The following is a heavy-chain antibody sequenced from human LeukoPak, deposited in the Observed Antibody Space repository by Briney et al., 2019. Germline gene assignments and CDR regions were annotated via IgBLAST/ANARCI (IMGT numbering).Heavy chain of an antibody. J-gene: IGHJ3*02. D-gene: IGHD2-21*02. CDR2: LHQTGRN. CDR3: VAEMTASAAFDI. Sequence: SETLSLTCTVSGDSITSSSHYWGWIRQPPGKRLEWIGSLHQTGRNYSNAALKSRVTISMATAKRQFSLKVNSVTAADSGVYYCVAEMTASAAFDIWGQGTMVAVSS. CDR1: GDSITSSSHY. V-gene: IGHV4-39*01.